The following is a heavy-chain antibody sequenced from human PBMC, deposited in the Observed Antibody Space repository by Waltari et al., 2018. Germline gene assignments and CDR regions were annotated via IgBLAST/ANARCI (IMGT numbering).Heavy chain of an antibody. CDR3: ARDGITGSSPFDY. CDR2: IGSRGRTI. CDR1: GFTFSSYE. J-gene: IGHJ4*02. V-gene: IGHV3-48*03. D-gene: IGHD2-2*01. Sequence: EVQLVESGGGLVQPGGSLRLSCAASGFTFSSYEMNWVRQAPGKGLEWVSYIGSRGRTIYYADSVKGRFTISRDNAKNSLYLQMNSRRAEDTAVYYCARDGITGSSPFDYWGQGTLVTVSS.